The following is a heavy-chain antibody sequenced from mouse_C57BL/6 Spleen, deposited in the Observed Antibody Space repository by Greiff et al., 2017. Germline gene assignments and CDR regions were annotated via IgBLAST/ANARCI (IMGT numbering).Heavy chain of an antibody. CDR2: IYPGDGDT. J-gene: IGHJ4*01. CDR1: GYAFSSSW. V-gene: IGHV1-82*01. Sequence: VNVVESGPELVKPGASVKISCKASGYAFSSSWMNWVKQRPGKGLEWIGRIYPGDGDTNYNGKFKGKATLTADKSSSTAYMQLSSLTSEDSAVYFCASITTVVNAMDYWGQGTSVTVSS. CDR3: ASITTVVNAMDY. D-gene: IGHD1-1*01.